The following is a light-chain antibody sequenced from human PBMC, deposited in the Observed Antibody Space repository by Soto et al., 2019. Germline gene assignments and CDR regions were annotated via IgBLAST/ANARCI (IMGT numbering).Light chain of an antibody. J-gene: IGLJ1*01. CDR1: SSDVGAYNY. Sequence: QSALTQPASVSGSPGQSITISCTGTSSDVGAYNYVSWYQQHPDKAPRLMIYDVSNRPSGVSNRFSGSKSGNTASLTISGLQADDEADYYCSSYAISSIPYVFGTGTKLTVL. CDR2: DVS. V-gene: IGLV2-14*01. CDR3: SSYAISSIPYV.